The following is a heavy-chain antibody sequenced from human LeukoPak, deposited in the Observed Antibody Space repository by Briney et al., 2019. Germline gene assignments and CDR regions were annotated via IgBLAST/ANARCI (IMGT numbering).Heavy chain of an antibody. Sequence: SETLSLTCTVSGASVSAYNWTWIRQPPGKRLEWLGYIHDSGSANYNPSLNSRLTMSLDASKNQFSLKLSSVSAADTAVYYCVQVRLAGLFDPWGQGTLVTVSS. V-gene: IGHV4-59*02. CDR2: IHDSGSA. CDR3: VQVRLAGLFDP. D-gene: IGHD3-3*02. J-gene: IGHJ5*02. CDR1: GASVSAYN.